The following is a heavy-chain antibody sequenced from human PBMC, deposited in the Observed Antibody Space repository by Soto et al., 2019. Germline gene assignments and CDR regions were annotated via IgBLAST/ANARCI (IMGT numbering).Heavy chain of an antibody. CDR3: ARAVHCSGGSCYRFGFDY. Sequence: QLQLQESGPGLVKPSETLSLTCTVSGGSISSSSYYWGWIRQPPGKGLEWIGSIFYSGSTYYNPSLKSRVPISVYTSKNQFSLKLSSVTAADTAVYYCARAVHCSGGSCYRFGFDYWGQGTLVTVSS. CDR1: GGSISSSSYY. V-gene: IGHV4-39*01. D-gene: IGHD2-15*01. J-gene: IGHJ4*02. CDR2: IFYSGST.